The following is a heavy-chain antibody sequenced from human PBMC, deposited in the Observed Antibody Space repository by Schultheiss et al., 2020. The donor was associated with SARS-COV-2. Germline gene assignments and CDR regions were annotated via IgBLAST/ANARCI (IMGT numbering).Heavy chain of an antibody. CDR3: ARIQLWHGRWVSNYYYGMDV. D-gene: IGHD5-18*01. V-gene: IGHV3-30*04. CDR2: ISYDGSNK. CDR1: GFTFSSYA. J-gene: IGHJ6*02. Sequence: GGSLRLSCAASGFTFSSYAMHWVRQAPGKGLEWVAVISYDGSNKYYADSVKGRFTISRDNAKNSLYLQMNSLRDEDTAVYYCARIQLWHGRWVSNYYYGMDVWGQGTTVTVSS.